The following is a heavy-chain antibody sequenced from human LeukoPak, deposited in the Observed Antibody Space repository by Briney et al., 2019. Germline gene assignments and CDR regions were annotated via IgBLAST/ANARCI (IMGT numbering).Heavy chain of an antibody. CDR3: ARDQEGFDY. V-gene: IGHV1-46*01. CDR1: GYTFTSNY. Sequence: ASVKVSCKASGYTFTSNYIHWVRQAPGQGLEWMGMIYPRDGSTSYAQKFQGRVTVTMDTSTSTVHMELSRLRSEATAVYYCARDQEGFDYWGQGTLVTVSS. CDR2: IYPRDGST. J-gene: IGHJ4*02.